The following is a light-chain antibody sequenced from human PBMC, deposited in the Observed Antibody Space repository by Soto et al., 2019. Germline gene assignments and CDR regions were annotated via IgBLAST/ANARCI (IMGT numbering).Light chain of an antibody. J-gene: IGKJ5*01. CDR3: QQYDSFSVT. CDR1: QGIRDD. V-gene: IGKV1-17*01. Sequence: IQITQSPSSPSAYVGDRVTITCRASQGIRDDLGWYQQKPGRAPRLLIYGASSLQSGVPSRFSGSGSGTEFRLTISTMQPDDFATYYCQQYDSFSVTFGQGTRLEIK. CDR2: GAS.